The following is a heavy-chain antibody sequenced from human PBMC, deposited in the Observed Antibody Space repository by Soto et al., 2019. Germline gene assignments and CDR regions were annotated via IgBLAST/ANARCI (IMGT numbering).Heavy chain of an antibody. Sequence: PSETLSLTCTVSGGSSSSYYWSWIRQPPGKGLEWIGYIYYSGSTNYNPSLKSRVTISVDTSKNQFSLKLSSVTAADTAVYYCARHVGVNWFDPWGQGTLVTVS. CDR2: IYYSGST. CDR1: GGSSSSYY. D-gene: IGHD1-26*01. V-gene: IGHV4-59*08. CDR3: ARHVGVNWFDP. J-gene: IGHJ5*02.